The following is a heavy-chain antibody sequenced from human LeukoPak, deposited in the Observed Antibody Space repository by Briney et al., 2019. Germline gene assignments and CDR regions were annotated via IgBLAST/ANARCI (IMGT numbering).Heavy chain of an antibody. Sequence: GGSLRVSCAASGYTFSSYAMSWVRQAPGKGLEWVAVIYSGGSTYYADSVKGRFTISRDNSKNTLYLQMNSLRAEDTAVYYCAKAYGDTLRYFDYWGQGTLVTVSS. CDR1: GYTFSSYA. D-gene: IGHD4-17*01. CDR2: IYSGGST. V-gene: IGHV3-23*03. CDR3: AKAYGDTLRYFDY. J-gene: IGHJ4*02.